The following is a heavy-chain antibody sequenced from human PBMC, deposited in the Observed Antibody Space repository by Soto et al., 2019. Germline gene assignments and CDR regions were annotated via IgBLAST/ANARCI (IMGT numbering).Heavy chain of an antibody. CDR2: IIPILGIA. D-gene: IGHD1-26*01. Sequence: QVQLVQSGAEVKKPGSSVKVSCKASGGTFSSYTISWVRQAPGQGLEWMGRIIPILGIANYAQKFQGRVTIAADISTSTAYMELSGLGSEVTAVYYWASAGPATVVGGSDFAYWGQGTLVTVSS. CDR1: GGTFSSYT. CDR3: ASAGPATVVGGSDFAY. J-gene: IGHJ4*02. V-gene: IGHV1-69*02.